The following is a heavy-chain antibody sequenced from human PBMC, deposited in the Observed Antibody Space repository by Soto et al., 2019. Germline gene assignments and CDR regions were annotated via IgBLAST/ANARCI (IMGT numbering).Heavy chain of an antibody. CDR3: VRGSSGGYDS. CDR1: GFTFSAYT. CDR2: LDPSSTYI. V-gene: IGHV3-21*02. Sequence: EVQLVESGGGLVKPGGSLRLSCAASGFTFSAYTMNWVRQAPGKGLEWVSSLDPSSTYIYYADSVKGRFTLSRDNAKNSLFLRLTSLRADATALSYYVRGSSGGYDSWGQGTLVTVSS. J-gene: IGHJ5*01. D-gene: IGHD5-12*01.